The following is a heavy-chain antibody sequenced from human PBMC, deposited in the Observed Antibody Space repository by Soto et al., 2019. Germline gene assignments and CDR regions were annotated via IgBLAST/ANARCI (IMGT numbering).Heavy chain of an antibody. D-gene: IGHD3-3*01. CDR1: GGSISSYY. Sequence: PSETLSLTCTVSGGSISSYYWSWIRQPPGKGLEWIGYIYYSGITDYNPSLKSRVSISMDTSKNQFSLNLDSVTAADTAVYFCARDFAYFDSWGQGTLVTVSS. J-gene: IGHJ4*02. V-gene: IGHV4-59*01. CDR3: ARDFAYFDS. CDR2: IYYSGIT.